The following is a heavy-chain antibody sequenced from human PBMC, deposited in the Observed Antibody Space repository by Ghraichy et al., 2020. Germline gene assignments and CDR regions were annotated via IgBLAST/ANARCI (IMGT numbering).Heavy chain of an antibody. D-gene: IGHD3-9*01. V-gene: IGHV3-30*02. J-gene: IGHJ4*02. Sequence: GESLNTSCAASGFTFSNYDMHWVRQAPGKGLEWVGLIRFDGSNEHYADSVQGRFTISRDNSKNTLYLQMNSLRHEDTAVYYCAKNLRLFDWLLTRGYWGQGTLVTVSS. CDR1: GFTFSNYD. CDR2: IRFDGSNE. CDR3: AKNLRLFDWLLTRGY.